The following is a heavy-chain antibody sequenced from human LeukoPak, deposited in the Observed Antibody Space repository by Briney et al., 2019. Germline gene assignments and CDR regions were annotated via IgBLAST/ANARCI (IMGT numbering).Heavy chain of an antibody. Sequence: GGSLRHSCVASGFTFSTYAMSWVRQAPGMGLEWVSALAEGGGFTKYADSVRGRFTISRDNSKNTVYLQVSSLTAEDTAVYYCAKESHPHRGYYFDYWGQGTLVTASS. D-gene: IGHD3-22*01. J-gene: IGHJ4*02. CDR1: GFTFSTYA. V-gene: IGHV3-23*01. CDR2: LAEGGGFT. CDR3: AKESHPHRGYYFDY.